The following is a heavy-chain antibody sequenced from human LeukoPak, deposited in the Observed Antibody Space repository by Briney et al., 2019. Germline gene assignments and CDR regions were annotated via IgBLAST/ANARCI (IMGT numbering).Heavy chain of an antibody. V-gene: IGHV4-59*11. J-gene: IGHJ6*03. CDR2: IYYSGST. Sequence: PSETLPLTCTVSGGSISSHYWSWIRQPPGKGLEWIGYIYYSGSTNYNPSLKSRVTISVDTSKNQFSLKLSSVTAADTAVYYCARGGAAAGTKDYYYYYYMDVWSKGTTVTVSS. CDR1: GGSISSHY. D-gene: IGHD6-13*01. CDR3: ARGGAAAGTKDYYYYYYMDV.